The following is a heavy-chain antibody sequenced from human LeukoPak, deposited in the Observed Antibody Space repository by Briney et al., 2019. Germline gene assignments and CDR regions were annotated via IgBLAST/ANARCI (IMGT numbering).Heavy chain of an antibody. CDR2: IKQDRSEK. J-gene: IGHJ4*02. Sequence: PGGSLRLSRAASGFTFSNYWMSWVRQAPGKGLEWVANIKQDRSEKYYVDSVKGRFTISRDNAKNSLYLQMNSLRAEDTAVYYCARGVEPLAANTLAYWGQGTLVTVSS. V-gene: IGHV3-7*01. CDR1: GFTFSNYW. D-gene: IGHD1-14*01. CDR3: ARGVEPLAANTLAY.